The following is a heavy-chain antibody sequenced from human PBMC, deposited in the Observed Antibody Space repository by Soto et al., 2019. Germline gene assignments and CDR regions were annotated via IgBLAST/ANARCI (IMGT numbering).Heavy chain of an antibody. V-gene: IGHV4-39*01. J-gene: IGHJ6*03. CDR3: ARHQGGPVPAAYMDV. D-gene: IGHD2-2*01. CDR2: IYYSGST. CDR1: GGSISSSSYY. Sequence: PSETLSLTCTVSGGSISSSSYYWGWIRQPPGKGLEWIGSIYYSGSTYYNPSLKSRVTISVDTSKNQFSLKLSSVTAADTAVYYCARHQGGPVPAAYMDVWGKGTTVTVSS.